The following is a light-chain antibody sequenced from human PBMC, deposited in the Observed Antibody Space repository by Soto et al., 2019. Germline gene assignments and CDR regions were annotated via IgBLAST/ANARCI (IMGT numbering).Light chain of an antibody. Sequence: DLQMTQSPSSLSASVGDRVTITCRASQGVTNHLAWYQQKPGEAPKRLVYDVSSLQSGVASRFSGSGSATEFTLTIISLQPEDLAHYYCLQHDYFPWTFGQGTKVEMK. V-gene: IGKV1-17*01. CDR3: LQHDYFPWT. J-gene: IGKJ1*01. CDR2: DVS. CDR1: QGVTNH.